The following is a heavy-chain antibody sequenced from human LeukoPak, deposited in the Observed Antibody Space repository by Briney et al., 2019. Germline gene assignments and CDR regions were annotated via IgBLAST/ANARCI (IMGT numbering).Heavy chain of an antibody. J-gene: IGHJ3*02. CDR3: AREYSSSWSRYWRGGLSWATPENAFDI. CDR2: ISAYNGNT. CDR1: GYTFTSYG. Sequence: ASVKVSCKASGYTFTSYGISWVRQAPGQGLEWMGWISAYNGNTNYAQKLQGRVTMTTDTFTSTAYMELRSLRSDDTPVYYCAREYSSSWSRYWRGGLSWATPENAFDIWGKGTMVTVSS. V-gene: IGHV1-18*01. D-gene: IGHD6-13*01.